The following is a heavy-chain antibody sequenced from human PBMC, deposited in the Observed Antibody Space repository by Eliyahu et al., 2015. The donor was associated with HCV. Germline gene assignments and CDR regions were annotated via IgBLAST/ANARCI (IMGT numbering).Heavy chain of an antibody. J-gene: IGHJ6*02. CDR2: ISSSSSYI. CDR3: AGAWDYGDSGYYYGMDV. Sequence: GAPLGFPCAASGFTFSSYSMNWVRQAPGKGLEWVSSISSSSSYIYYADSVKGRFTISRDNAKNSLYLQMNSLRAEDTAVYYCAGAWDYGDSGYYYGMDVWGQGTTVTVSS. D-gene: IGHD4-17*01. V-gene: IGHV3-21*01. CDR1: GFTFSSYS.